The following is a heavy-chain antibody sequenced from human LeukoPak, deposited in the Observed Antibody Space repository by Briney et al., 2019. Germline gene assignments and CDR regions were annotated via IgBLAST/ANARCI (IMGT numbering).Heavy chain of an antibody. CDR2: IIPIFGTA. CDR1: GGTFNSYA. V-gene: IGHV1-69*13. D-gene: IGHD5-24*01. Sequence: SVKVSCKASGGTFNSYAISWVRQAPGQGLEWMGGIIPIFGTAKYAQKFQGRVTITADESTSTAYMELSSLRSEDTAVYYCARVVLGRRWLETSYYYGMDVWGQGTTVTVSS. J-gene: IGHJ6*02. CDR3: ARVVLGRRWLETSYYYGMDV.